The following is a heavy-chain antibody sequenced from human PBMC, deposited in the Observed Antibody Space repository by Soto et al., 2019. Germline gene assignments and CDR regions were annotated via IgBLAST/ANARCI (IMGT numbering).Heavy chain of an antibody. Sequence: EVQLVESGGGLVKPGGSLRLSCAASGFTFSIAWMTWVRQAPGKGLEWVGRIKSKTDGGTTDYAAPVNGRFTISRDXSXYXPYLQMNSLETEDTAMYYCTTAPCGADCYGLNWFDPWGQGTLVTVSS. CDR2: IKSKTDGGTT. CDR3: TTAPCGADCYGLNWFDP. J-gene: IGHJ5*02. V-gene: IGHV3-15*01. D-gene: IGHD2-21*02. CDR1: GFTFSIAW.